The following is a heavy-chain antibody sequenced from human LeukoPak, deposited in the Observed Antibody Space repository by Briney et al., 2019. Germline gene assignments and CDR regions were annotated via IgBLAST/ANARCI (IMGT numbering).Heavy chain of an antibody. CDR2: IYYSGST. Sequence: SETLSLTCTVSGGSISSGVYYWTWIRQHPGKGLEWIGYIYYSGSTYYNPSLKSRVTISLDTSKNQFSLKLSSVTAADTAVYYCARHDGSSWYYAFDVWGQGTMVTVSS. V-gene: IGHV4-30-4*08. CDR1: GGSISSGVYY. CDR3: ARHDGSSWYYAFDV. D-gene: IGHD6-13*01. J-gene: IGHJ3*01.